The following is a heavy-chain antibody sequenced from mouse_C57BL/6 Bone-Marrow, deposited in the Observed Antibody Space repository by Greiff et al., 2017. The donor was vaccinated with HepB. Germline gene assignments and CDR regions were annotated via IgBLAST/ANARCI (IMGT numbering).Heavy chain of an antibody. CDR1: GFTFSDAW. CDR3: TRTTVVAHYYAMDY. J-gene: IGHJ4*01. V-gene: IGHV6-6*01. Sequence: EVQLVESGGGLVQPGGSMKLSCAASGFTFSDAWMDWVRQSPEKGLEWVAEIRNKANNNATYYAESVKGRFTISRDDSKSSVYLQMNSLRAEDTGIYYCTRTTVVAHYYAMDYWGQGTSVTVSS. CDR2: IRNKANNNAT. D-gene: IGHD1-1*01.